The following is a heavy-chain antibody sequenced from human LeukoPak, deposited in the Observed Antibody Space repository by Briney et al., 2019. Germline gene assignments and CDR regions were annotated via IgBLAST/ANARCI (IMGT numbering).Heavy chain of an antibody. CDR1: GFSIDDYA. Sequence: PSRSLRLSCAASGFSIDDYAMHWVRQAPGKGLEWVSGISGSGGSTYYADSVKGRFTISRDNSKNTLYLQMNSLRAEDTAVYYCAKGSKWRPKNYFDYWGQGTLVTVSS. V-gene: IGHV3-23*01. CDR2: ISGSGGST. D-gene: IGHD5-12*01. J-gene: IGHJ4*02. CDR3: AKGSKWRPKNYFDY.